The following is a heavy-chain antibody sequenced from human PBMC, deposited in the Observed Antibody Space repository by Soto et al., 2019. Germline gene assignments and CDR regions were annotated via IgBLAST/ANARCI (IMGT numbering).Heavy chain of an antibody. CDR2: IYYYGST. CDR3: ARHGTVFGPRNP. D-gene: IGHD3-3*01. Sequence: PSETLSLTCTVSGGSISTYYWSWIRQPPGKGLEWIGCIYYYGSTNYNPSLKSRVTISLDTSKNQFSLKLSSVTAADTAVYYCARHGTVFGPRNPWGQGTLVTVSS. V-gene: IGHV4-59*08. CDR1: GGSISTYY. J-gene: IGHJ5*02.